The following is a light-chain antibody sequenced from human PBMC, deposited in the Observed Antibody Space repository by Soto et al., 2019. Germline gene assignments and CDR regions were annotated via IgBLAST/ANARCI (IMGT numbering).Light chain of an antibody. J-gene: IGKJ4*01. Sequence: DIQMTQSHPTLSASVGDRVTITCRASQSISSWLAWYQQKPGRAPNLLISEASSLNSEVPSRFSGSGSGTEFTLTISSLQPDDFATYYGQQYDSFPLTFGGGTKVEIK. CDR3: QQYDSFPLT. CDR1: QSISSW. V-gene: IGKV1-5*01. CDR2: EAS.